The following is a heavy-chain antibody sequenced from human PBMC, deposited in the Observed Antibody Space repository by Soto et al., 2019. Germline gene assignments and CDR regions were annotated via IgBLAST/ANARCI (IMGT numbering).Heavy chain of an antibody. J-gene: IGHJ3*02. CDR1: GFTFTSSA. D-gene: IGHD5-12*01. Sequence: SVKVSCKASGFTFTSSAMQWVRQARGQRLEWIGWIVVGSGNTNYAQKFQERVTITRDMSTSTAYMELSSLRSEDTAVYYCEAGVATIFDAFDIWGQGTMVTVSS. CDR3: EAGVATIFDAFDI. V-gene: IGHV1-58*02. CDR2: IVVGSGNT.